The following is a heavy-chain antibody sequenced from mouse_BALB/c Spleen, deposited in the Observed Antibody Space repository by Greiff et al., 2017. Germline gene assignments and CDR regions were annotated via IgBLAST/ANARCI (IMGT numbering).Heavy chain of an antibody. Sequence: EVHLVESGGGLVKPGGSLKLSCAASGFTFSSYTMSWVRQTPEKRLEWVATISSGGSYTYYPDSVKGRFTISRDNAKNTLYLQMSSLKSEDTAMYYCTRGGEVTTVVAHFDYWGQGTTLTVSS. J-gene: IGHJ2*01. D-gene: IGHD1-1*01. CDR1: GFTFSSYT. CDR2: ISSGGSYT. V-gene: IGHV5-6-4*01. CDR3: TRGGEVTTVVAHFDY.